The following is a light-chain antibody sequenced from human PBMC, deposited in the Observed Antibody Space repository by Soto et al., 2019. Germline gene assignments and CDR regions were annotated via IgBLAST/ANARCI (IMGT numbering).Light chain of an antibody. J-gene: IGKJ1*01. V-gene: IGKV3-20*01. Sequence: DILWTQTPNTLSLSPGERATLLCRASQSVPSDYLAWSRQRPGQAPRLLIYGASNRATGIPDRFSGSGYGTDFTLTISRRDPEDFALFFCQQYGSSPLTFGQGTKVDIK. CDR3: QQYGSSPLT. CDR2: GAS. CDR1: QSVPSDY.